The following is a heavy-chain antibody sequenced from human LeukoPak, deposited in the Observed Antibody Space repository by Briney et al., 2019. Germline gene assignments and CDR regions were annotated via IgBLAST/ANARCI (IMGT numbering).Heavy chain of an antibody. J-gene: IGHJ5*02. CDR2: IDWDDDK. D-gene: IGHD3-10*01. Sequence: SGPALVKPTQTLTLTCTFSGFSLSTSGMCVSWIHQPPGKALEWLARIDWDDDKYYSTSLKTRLTISKDTSKNQVVLTMTNMDPVDTATYYCARMGGSGSYSDNWFDPWGQGTLVTVSS. V-gene: IGHV2-70*11. CDR3: ARMGGSGSYSDNWFDP. CDR1: GFSLSTSGMC.